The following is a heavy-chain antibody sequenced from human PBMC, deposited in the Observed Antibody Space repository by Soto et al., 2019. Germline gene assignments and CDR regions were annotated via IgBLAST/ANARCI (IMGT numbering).Heavy chain of an antibody. Sequence: GGSMRNYFWTWIRQPPGKGLEWIGHIHYSGTTSFFPSYNPSLRSRVTISEDTSKNQFSLKLLSVTTADTAVYFCAAGEASSRNLAPYYLDFWGQGTLVTVSS. CDR3: AAGEASSRNLAPYYLDF. J-gene: IGHJ4*02. V-gene: IGHV4-59*01. CDR1: GGSMRNYF. D-gene: IGHD6-13*01. CDR2: IHYSGTT.